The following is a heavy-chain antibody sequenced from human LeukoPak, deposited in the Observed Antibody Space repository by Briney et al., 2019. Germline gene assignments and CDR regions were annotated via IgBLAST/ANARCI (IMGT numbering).Heavy chain of an antibody. Sequence: GGSLRLSCAASGFTVSSNYMSWVRQAPGKGLEWVSVIYSGGSTYYADSVKGRFTISRDNSKNTLYLQMNSLRAEDTAVYYCARDLYYYDSSGSPSWGQGTLVTVSS. CDR2: IYSGGST. V-gene: IGHV3-66*01. J-gene: IGHJ4*02. CDR1: GFTVSSNY. D-gene: IGHD3-22*01. CDR3: ARDLYYYDSSGSPS.